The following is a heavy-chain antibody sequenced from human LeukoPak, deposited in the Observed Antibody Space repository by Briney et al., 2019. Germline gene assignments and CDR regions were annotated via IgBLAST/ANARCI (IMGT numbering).Heavy chain of an antibody. CDR2: IYYSGST. D-gene: IGHD3-3*01. CDR1: GGSISSYY. V-gene: IGHV4-59*01. Sequence: SETLSLTCTVSGGSISSYYWSWIRQPPGKGLEWIGYIYYSGSTNYNPSLKSRVTISVDTSKNQFSLKLSSVTAADTAVYYCARVEGSAFDIWGQGTMVTVSS. CDR3: ARVEGSAFDI. J-gene: IGHJ3*02.